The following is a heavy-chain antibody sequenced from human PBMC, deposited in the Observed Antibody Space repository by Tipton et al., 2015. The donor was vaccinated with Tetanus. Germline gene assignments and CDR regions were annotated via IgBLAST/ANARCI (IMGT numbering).Heavy chain of an antibody. CDR3: ARDQARGARGWNYFDY. CDR1: GGSISSGGYY. V-gene: IGHV4-31*03. D-gene: IGHD1-26*01. J-gene: IGHJ4*02. Sequence: TLSLTCTVSGGSISSGGYYWSWIRQHPGKGLEWIGYIYNSGSTYYNPSLKSRVTILVDTSKNQFSLKLNSVTAADTAVYYCARDQARGARGWNYFDYWGQGSLVTVSS. CDR2: IYNSGST.